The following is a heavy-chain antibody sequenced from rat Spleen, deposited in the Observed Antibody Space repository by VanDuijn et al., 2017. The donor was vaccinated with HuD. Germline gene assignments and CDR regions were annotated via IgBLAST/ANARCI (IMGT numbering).Heavy chain of an antibody. CDR2: ISPSGGSI. Sequence: EVQLVESGGGLVQPGRSLKLSCAASGFTFRNYDMAWVRQAPTKGLEWVASISPSGGSIYYRDSVKGRFTISRDNAKNTQHLQMDSLRSEDTATYYCATDGYYDGTYYSVYVMDAWGQGASVTVSS. D-gene: IGHD1-12*02. CDR1: GFTFRNYD. V-gene: IGHV5-19*01. J-gene: IGHJ4*01. CDR3: ATDGYYDGTYYSVYVMDA.